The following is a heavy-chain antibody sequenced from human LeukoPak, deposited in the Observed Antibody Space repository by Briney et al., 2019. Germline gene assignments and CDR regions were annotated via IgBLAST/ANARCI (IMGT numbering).Heavy chain of an antibody. D-gene: IGHD1-1*01. CDR1: GGSISSSSYY. V-gene: IGHV4-39*01. J-gene: IGHJ3*02. Sequence: SETLSLTCTVSGGSISSSSYYWGWLRQPPGKGLEWIGSIYYSGSTYYNPSLKSRVTISVDTSKNQFSLKLSSVTAADTAVYYCARHNSTNPDAFDIWGQGTMVTVSS. CDR3: ARHNSTNPDAFDI. CDR2: IYYSGST.